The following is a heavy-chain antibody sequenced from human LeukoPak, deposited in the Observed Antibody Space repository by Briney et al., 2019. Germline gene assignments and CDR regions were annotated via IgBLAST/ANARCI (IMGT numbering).Heavy chain of an antibody. CDR3: ARRGGNWFDP. CDR1: GYSFSSYW. D-gene: IGHD3-16*01. CDR2: ISPGDSVT. Sequence: GESLKISCKASGYSFSSYWIGWVRQMPGKGLEWMGIISPGDSVTRYNPSFQGQVTMSADKSISIAYLQWSSLKASDTAMYYYARRGGNWFDPWGQGTLVTVSS. V-gene: IGHV5-51*01. J-gene: IGHJ5*02.